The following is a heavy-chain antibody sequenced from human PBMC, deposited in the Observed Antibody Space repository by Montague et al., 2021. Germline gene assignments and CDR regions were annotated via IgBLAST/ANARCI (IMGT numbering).Heavy chain of an antibody. J-gene: IGHJ3*02. CDR1: GGSISNDF. CDR2: ISYSGST. V-gene: IGHV4-59*13. CDR3: ARDTSTDGFDI. Sequence: SETLSLTCTVSGGSISNDFWTWIRQPPGKGLGWIGFISYSGSTNFNPSLKSRVTISLNKSKTQFSLNLSSVTAADTAASYCARDTSTDGFDIWGQGTTVTVSS.